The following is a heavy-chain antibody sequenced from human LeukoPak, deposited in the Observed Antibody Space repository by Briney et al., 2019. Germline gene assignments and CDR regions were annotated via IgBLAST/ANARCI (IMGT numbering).Heavy chain of an antibody. D-gene: IGHD6-13*01. Sequence: SETLSLTCTVSGGSISSGGYYWSWIRQHPGKGLEWIGYIYYSGSTYYNPSLKSRVTISVDTSKNQFSLKLSSVTAADTAVYYCARGGPPVAAAGSHFDYWGQGTLVTVSS. V-gene: IGHV4-31*03. CDR1: GGSISSGGYY. J-gene: IGHJ4*02. CDR2: IYYSGST. CDR3: ARGGPPVAAAGSHFDY.